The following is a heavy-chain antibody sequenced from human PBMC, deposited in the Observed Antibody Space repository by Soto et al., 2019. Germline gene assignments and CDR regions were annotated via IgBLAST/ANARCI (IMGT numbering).Heavy chain of an antibody. Sequence: PSETLSLTCTVSGGSISSYYWSWIRQPPGKGLEWIGYIYYSGSTNYNPSLKSRVTISVDTSKNQFSLKLSSVTAADTAVYYCARLGYSGSDGAFDYWGQGTLVTVSS. J-gene: IGHJ4*02. D-gene: IGHD5-12*01. V-gene: IGHV4-59*08. CDR3: ARLGYSGSDGAFDY. CDR1: GGSISSYY. CDR2: IYYSGST.